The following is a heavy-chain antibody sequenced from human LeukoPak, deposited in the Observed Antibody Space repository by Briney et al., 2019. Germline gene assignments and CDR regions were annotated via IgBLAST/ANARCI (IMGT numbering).Heavy chain of an antibody. CDR1: GGSISSSSYY. CDR2: IYYSGST. Sequence: KPSETLSLTCTVSGGSISSSSYYWGWIRQPPGKGLEWIGSIYYSGSTYYNPSLKSRVTISVDTSKNQFSLKLSSVTAADTAVYYCARLPEHIVVVIAMANDVDYWGQGTLVTVSS. J-gene: IGHJ4*02. CDR3: ARLPEHIVVVIAMANDVDY. V-gene: IGHV4-39*01. D-gene: IGHD2-21*01.